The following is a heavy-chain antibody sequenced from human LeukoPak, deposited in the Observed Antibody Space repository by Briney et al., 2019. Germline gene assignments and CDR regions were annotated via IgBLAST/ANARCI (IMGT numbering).Heavy chain of an antibody. CDR2: IRHDGANK. V-gene: IGHV3-30*02. J-gene: IGHJ4*02. CDR1: GFTFITYG. Sequence: GRALRLSCAASGFTFITYGMHWVRQVPGKGLEWVAFIRHDGANKYYTDPVKGRFTISRDNSKNTVYLQMSSLRAEDTAVYYCAKDYGYYGSGSLLDYWGQGTRVTVSS. CDR3: AKDYGYYGSGSLLDY. D-gene: IGHD3-10*01.